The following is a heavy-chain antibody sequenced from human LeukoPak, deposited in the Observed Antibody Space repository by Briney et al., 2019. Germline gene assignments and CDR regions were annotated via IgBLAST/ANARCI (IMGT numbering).Heavy chain of an antibody. CDR2: IYPGDSDT. V-gene: IGHV5-51*01. CDR3: ARLRSLDAFDI. CDR1: GSRFTSYW. Sequence: GGSLEISCQGSGSRFTSYWIGWVGRLPGKGLEWMGIIYPGDSDTRYSPSFQGQVTISADKSISTAYLQWSSLKASDTAMYYCARLRSLDAFDIWGQGTMVTVSS. J-gene: IGHJ3*02.